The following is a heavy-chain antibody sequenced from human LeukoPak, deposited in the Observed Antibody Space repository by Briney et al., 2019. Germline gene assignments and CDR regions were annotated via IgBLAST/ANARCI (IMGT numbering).Heavy chain of an antibody. CDR2: IRYDGSNK. Sequence: GGSLRLSCAASGFTFSSYGMPWVRQAPGKGLEWVAFIRYDGSNKYYADSVKGRFTFSRDNSKNTLYLQMNSLRAEDTAVYYCAKDPRYYGSGSYYYWGQGTLVTVSS. D-gene: IGHD3-10*01. CDR3: AKDPRYYGSGSYYY. CDR1: GFTFSSYG. J-gene: IGHJ4*02. V-gene: IGHV3-30*02.